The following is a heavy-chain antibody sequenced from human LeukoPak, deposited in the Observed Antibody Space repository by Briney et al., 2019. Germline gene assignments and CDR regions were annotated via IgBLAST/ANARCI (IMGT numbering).Heavy chain of an antibody. CDR1: TGSISSYY. J-gene: IGHJ6*02. V-gene: IGHV4-59*01. CDR3: ARGPRSGPFSFYFYGMDV. CDR2: ISNIGGT. D-gene: IGHD2-15*01. Sequence: SETLSLTCTVSTGSISSYYWSWVRQTPEKGLEWIAYISNIGGTNYNPSLKSRVTISVDTSKNQISLKLSSVTAADTAIYYCARGPRSGPFSFYFYGMDVWGQGTTVTVS.